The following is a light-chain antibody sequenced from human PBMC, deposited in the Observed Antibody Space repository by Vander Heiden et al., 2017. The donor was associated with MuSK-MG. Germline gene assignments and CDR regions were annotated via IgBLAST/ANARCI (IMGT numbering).Light chain of an antibody. CDR2: DIR. J-gene: IGLJ3*02. V-gene: IGLV2-11*01. Sequence: QSALTQPRSVSGSPRQSVTIPCTGSSSDVGGYNYVSWYQQHPDKAPKLMIDDIRKRPSVVADRFSGSKSGNTASRTIAGLQAEDEADYCCFSWAGSNTGVFGGGTKLTVL. CDR3: FSWAGSNTGV. CDR1: SSDVGGYNY.